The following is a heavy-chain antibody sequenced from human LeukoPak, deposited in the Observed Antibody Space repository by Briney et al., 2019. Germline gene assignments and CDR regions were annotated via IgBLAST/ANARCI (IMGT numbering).Heavy chain of an antibody. V-gene: IGHV3-23*01. CDR1: GFTFSSYG. Sequence: GGSLRLSCAASGFTFSSYGIHWVRQAPGKGLEWVSAISGSGGSTYYADSVKGRFTISRDNSKNTLYLQMNSLRAEDTAVYYCAKGIAVAGTCLDYWGQGTLVTVSS. CDR2: ISGSGGST. J-gene: IGHJ4*02. D-gene: IGHD6-19*01. CDR3: AKGIAVAGTCLDY.